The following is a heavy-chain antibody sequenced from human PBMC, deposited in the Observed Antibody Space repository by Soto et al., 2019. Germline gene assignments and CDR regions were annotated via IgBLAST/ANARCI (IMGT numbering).Heavy chain of an antibody. CDR3: ASQMTYYDILTGYYSPGYYYYMDV. V-gene: IGHV3-33*01. CDR2: IWYDGSNK. J-gene: IGHJ6*03. D-gene: IGHD3-9*01. Sequence: QVQLVESGGGVVQPGRSLRLSCAASGFTFSSYGMHWVRQAPGKGLEWVAVIWYDGSNKYYADSVKGRFTISRDNSKNTLYLQMNSLRAEDTALYYCASQMTYYDILTGYYSPGYYYYMDVWGKGTTVTVSS. CDR1: GFTFSSYG.